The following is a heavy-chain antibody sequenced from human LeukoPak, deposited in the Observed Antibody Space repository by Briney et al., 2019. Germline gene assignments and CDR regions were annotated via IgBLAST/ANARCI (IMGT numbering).Heavy chain of an antibody. CDR3: AKDMAVAAPFDY. V-gene: IGHV3-23*01. Sequence: PGGSLRLSCAASGFTFNTYTMYWVRQAPGKGLEWVSGISNSGGSTYYADSVKGRFTISRDNSKNTLYLQMNSLRAEDTAVYYCAKDMAVAAPFDYWGQGTLVTVSS. CDR1: GFTFNTYT. CDR2: ISNSGGST. J-gene: IGHJ4*02. D-gene: IGHD6-19*01.